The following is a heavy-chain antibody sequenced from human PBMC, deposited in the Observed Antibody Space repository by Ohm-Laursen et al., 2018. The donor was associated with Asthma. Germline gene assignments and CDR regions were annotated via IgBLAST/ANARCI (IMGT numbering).Heavy chain of an antibody. V-gene: IGHV3-21*01. J-gene: IGHJ6*02. Sequence: GSLRLSCTASGYTFSRYSIHWVRQIPGKGLEWVASISTASSFIYYADSVRGRFTTSRDNAKNSLYLQMNSLRAEDTAVYYCARDKPENEVNGYYYGMDVWGQETTVTVSS. D-gene: IGHD2-8*01. CDR2: ISTASSFI. CDR1: GYTFSRYS. CDR3: ARDKPENEVNGYYYGMDV.